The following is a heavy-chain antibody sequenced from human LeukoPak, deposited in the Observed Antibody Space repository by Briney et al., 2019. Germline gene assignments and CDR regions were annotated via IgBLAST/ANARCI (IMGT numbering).Heavy chain of an antibody. CDR3: AKDTYYYDSSGYATGDY. J-gene: IGHJ4*02. CDR2: ISGSGGST. Sequence: GGSLRLSCAASGFTFSSYAMSWVRQAPGKGLEWVSAISGSGGSTYYADSVKGRFTISRDNSKNTLYLQMNSLRAEDTAVYYCAKDTYYYDSSGYATGDYWGQGTLVTVSS. CDR1: GFTFSSYA. V-gene: IGHV3-23*01. D-gene: IGHD3-22*01.